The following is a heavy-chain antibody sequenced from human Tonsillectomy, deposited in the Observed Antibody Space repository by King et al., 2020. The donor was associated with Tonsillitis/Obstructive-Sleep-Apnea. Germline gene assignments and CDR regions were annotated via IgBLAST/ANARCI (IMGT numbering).Heavy chain of an antibody. CDR2: IYWDDDK. J-gene: IGHJ4*02. V-gene: IGHV2-5*02. D-gene: IGHD3-16*02. Sequence: TLKESGPTLVKPPQTLTLTCTFSGFSLSTSGVGVGWIRQPPGQALEWLALIYWDDDKRYSPSLKSRLTITKDTSKNQVVLTMTNMDPVDTATYYCAHRRLRNYDYIWGSYRWQYYFDYWGQGTLVTVSS. CDR1: GFSLSTSGVG. CDR3: AHRRLRNYDYIWGSYRWQYYFDY.